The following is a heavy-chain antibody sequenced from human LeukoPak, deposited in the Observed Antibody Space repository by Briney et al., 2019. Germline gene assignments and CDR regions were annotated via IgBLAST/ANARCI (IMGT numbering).Heavy chain of an antibody. J-gene: IGHJ4*02. D-gene: IGHD6-19*01. V-gene: IGHV3-33*01. CDR1: GFTFSSYG. CDR2: IWYDGSNK. Sequence: GGSLRLSCAASGFTFSSYGMHWVRQAPGKGLEWVAVIWYDGSNKYYADSVKGRFTISRDNSKNTLYLQMNSLRAEDTAVYYCARVKAFSGWSFDYWGQGTLVTVSS. CDR3: ARVKAFSGWSFDY.